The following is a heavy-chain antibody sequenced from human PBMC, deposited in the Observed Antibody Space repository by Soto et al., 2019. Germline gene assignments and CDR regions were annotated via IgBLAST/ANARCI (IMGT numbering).Heavy chain of an antibody. CDR1: GYTFTSYY. D-gene: IGHD3-22*01. CDR3: ARDWEYYYDSSGYYAY. CDR2: INPSGGST. V-gene: IGHV1-46*01. J-gene: IGHJ4*02. Sequence: GASVKVSCKASGYTFTSYYMHWVRQPPGQGLEWMGIINPSGGSTSYAQKFQGRVTMTRDTSTSTVYMELSSLRSEDTAVYYCARDWEYYYDSSGYYAYWGQGTLVTVSS.